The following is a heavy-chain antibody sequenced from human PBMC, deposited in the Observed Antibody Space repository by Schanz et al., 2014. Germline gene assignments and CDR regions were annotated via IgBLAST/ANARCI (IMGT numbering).Heavy chain of an antibody. V-gene: IGHV3-21*02. J-gene: IGHJ3*01. CDR2: ISSSGGHI. CDR1: GFTVSAYS. Sequence: EVQVVESGGGLVRPGGSLRLSCSGFTVSAYSANWVRQAPGKGLEWVSSISSSGGHIYYADSVKGRFTISRDNAKNSLSLQMDRLRDEDTAVYYCARRYSGRYCFDYWGQGTMVTVSS. D-gene: IGHD1-26*01. CDR3: ARRYSGRYCFDY.